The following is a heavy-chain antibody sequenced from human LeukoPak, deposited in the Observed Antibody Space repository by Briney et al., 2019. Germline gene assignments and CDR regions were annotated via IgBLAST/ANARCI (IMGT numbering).Heavy chain of an antibody. V-gene: IGHV2-5*02. J-gene: IGHJ3*02. Sequence: SGPTLVNPTQTLTLTCTFSGFSLSTSGVGVGWIRQPPGKALEWLALIYWDDDKRYSPSLKSRLTITKDTSKNQVVLTMTNMDPVDTATYYCAHTSDPDSSGYLDAFDIWGQGIMVTVSS. CDR1: GFSLSTSGVG. CDR3: AHTSDPDSSGYLDAFDI. D-gene: IGHD3-22*01. CDR2: IYWDDDK.